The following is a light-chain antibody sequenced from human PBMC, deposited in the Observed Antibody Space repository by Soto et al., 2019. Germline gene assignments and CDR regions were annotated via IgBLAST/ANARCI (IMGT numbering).Light chain of an antibody. CDR1: SGHSSYA. J-gene: IGLJ2*01. V-gene: IGLV4-69*01. Sequence: QLVLTQSPSASASLGASVKFTCTLSSGHSSYAIAWHQQQPEKGPRYLMKLNSDGSHSKGDGIPDRFSGSSSGAERYLTISSLRSEDEADYYCQTWGSGIRVVFGGGTKVTVL. CDR2: LNSDGSH. CDR3: QTWGSGIRVV.